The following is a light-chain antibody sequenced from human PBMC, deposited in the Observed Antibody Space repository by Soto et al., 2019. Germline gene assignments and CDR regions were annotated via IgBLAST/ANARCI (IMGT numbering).Light chain of an antibody. V-gene: IGLV2-18*02. CDR3: SAFTSSTTLV. J-gene: IGLJ2*01. CDR2: EVS. CDR1: SSDVGGYHR. Sequence: QSVLTQPPSVTGSPGQSVTISCTGTSSDVGGYHRVSWYQQPPGTAPKLMIYEVSNRPSGVHDRFSGSKSGNTASLTISGLQAEDEADYYCSAFTSSTTLVFGGGTKLTVL.